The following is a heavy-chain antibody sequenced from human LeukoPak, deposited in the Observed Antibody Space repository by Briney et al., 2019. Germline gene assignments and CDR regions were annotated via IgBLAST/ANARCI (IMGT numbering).Heavy chain of an antibody. CDR3: ARVDWDRRDYFDY. Sequence: ASVKVSCKTSGYTFTGYYMHWVRQAPGQGLEWMGWINPNSGGTNYAQKFQGRVTMTRDTSISTAYMELSRLRSDDTAVYYCARVDWDRRDYFDYWGQGTLVTVSS. J-gene: IGHJ4*02. CDR1: GYTFTGYY. CDR2: INPNSGGT. D-gene: IGHD3-9*01. V-gene: IGHV1-2*02.